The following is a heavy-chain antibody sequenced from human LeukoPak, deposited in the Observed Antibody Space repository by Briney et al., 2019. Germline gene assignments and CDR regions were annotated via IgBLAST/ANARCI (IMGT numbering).Heavy chain of an antibody. CDR3: ARGGSVVVPAANDY. J-gene: IGHJ4*02. CDR1: GYTFTSYG. V-gene: IGHV1-18*01. CDR2: ISAYNGNT. D-gene: IGHD2-2*01. Sequence: ASVKASCKASGYTFTSYGISWVRQAPGQGLEWMGWISAYNGNTNYAQKLQGRVTMTTDTSTSTAYMELRSLRSDGTAVYYCARGGSVVVPAANDYWGQGTLVTVSS.